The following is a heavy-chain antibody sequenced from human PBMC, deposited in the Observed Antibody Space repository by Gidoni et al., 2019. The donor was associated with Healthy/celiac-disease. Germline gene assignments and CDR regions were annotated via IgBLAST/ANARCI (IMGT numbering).Heavy chain of an antibody. CDR1: GYTFTSYG. J-gene: IGHJ3*02. CDR2: ISAYNGNT. V-gene: IGHV1-18*01. D-gene: IGHD3-22*01. Sequence: QVQLVQSGAEVKKPGASVKVSCKASGYTFTSYGISWVRQAPGQGLEWMGWISAYNGNTNYAQKLQGRVTMTTDTSTSTAYMELRSLRSDDTAVYYCARDLKTYYYDSSGYSDAFDIWGQGTMVTVSS. CDR3: ARDLKTYYYDSSGYSDAFDI.